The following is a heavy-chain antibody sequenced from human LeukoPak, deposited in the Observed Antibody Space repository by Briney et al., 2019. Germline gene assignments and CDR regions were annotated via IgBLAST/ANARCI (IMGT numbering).Heavy chain of an antibody. J-gene: IGHJ4*02. Sequence: GGSLRLSCAASGFTFSSYAMSWVRQAPGKGLEWVSGISGSGDSTYYADSVKGRFTISRDNSKNTLYLQMNTLRAEDTAEYYCARRQAYYFDYWGQGALVTVSS. CDR1: GFTFSSYA. CDR2: ISGSGDST. V-gene: IGHV3-23*01. CDR3: ARRQAYYFDY.